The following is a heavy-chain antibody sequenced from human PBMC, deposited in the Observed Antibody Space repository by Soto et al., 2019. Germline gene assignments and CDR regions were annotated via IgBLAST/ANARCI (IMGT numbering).Heavy chain of an antibody. Sequence: ASVKVSCKASGYTFTSYGISWVRQAPGQGLEWMGWISAYNGNTNYAQKLQGRVTMTTDTSTSTAYMELRSLRSDDTAVYYCARFLTYYYDSSGPDYYYYGMNVWGQGTTVTVSS. V-gene: IGHV1-18*04. CDR1: GYTFTSYG. D-gene: IGHD3-22*01. J-gene: IGHJ6*02. CDR3: ARFLTYYYDSSGPDYYYYGMNV. CDR2: ISAYNGNT.